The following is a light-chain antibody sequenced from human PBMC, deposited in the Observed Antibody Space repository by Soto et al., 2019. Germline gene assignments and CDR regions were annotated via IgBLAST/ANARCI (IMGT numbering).Light chain of an antibody. V-gene: IGKV3-11*01. Sequence: EIVLTQSPATLSLSPGERGTLSCRASQSVSTYLAWYQQKPGQAPRLLIYDASNRATGIPARFSGSGSGTDFTLTISYIEPEDFGFYYCQQHSDWVTFGGGTKVET. J-gene: IGKJ4*01. CDR1: QSVSTY. CDR2: DAS. CDR3: QQHSDWVT.